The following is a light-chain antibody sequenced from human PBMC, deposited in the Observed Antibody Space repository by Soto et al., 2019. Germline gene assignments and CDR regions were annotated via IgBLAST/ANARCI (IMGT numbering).Light chain of an antibody. J-gene: IGKJ2*01. CDR1: QSVSSNF. Sequence: EIVLTQSPGTLSLSPGDRATLSCRASQSVSSNFLAWYQQKPGQAPRLLIYGASSRATDIPDRFSGSGPGTFFTPTISRLDPEDFAISHCQQYGTSPYTFGQGTNLDIK. CDR3: QQYGTSPYT. V-gene: IGKV3-20*01. CDR2: GAS.